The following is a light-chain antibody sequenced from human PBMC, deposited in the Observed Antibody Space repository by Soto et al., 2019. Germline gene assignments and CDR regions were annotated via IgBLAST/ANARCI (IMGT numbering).Light chain of an antibody. Sequence: EIVLTHSPTTLSVSPGSRSTLSCRASQSVSSNLDWYQQKTGQAPRLLTYDASNRATGIPARFSGSGSGTYFTLTISSLQPEDFATYFCQQTSDMPVTFGQGTRLEIK. CDR1: QSVSSN. CDR2: DAS. CDR3: QQTSDMPVT. J-gene: IGKJ5*01. V-gene: IGKV3D-15*01.